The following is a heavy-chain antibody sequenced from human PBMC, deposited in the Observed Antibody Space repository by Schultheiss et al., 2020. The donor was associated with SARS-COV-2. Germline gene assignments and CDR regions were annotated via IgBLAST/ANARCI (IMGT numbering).Heavy chain of an antibody. CDR1: GGSFSGYY. J-gene: IGHJ4*02. Sequence: SETLSLTCAVYGGSFSGYYWSWIRQPPGKGLEWIGSIYHSGSTYYNPSLKSRVTISVDTSKNQFSLKLSSVTAADTAVYYCASSHILTGYYNVMALDYWGQGTLVTVSS. D-gene: IGHD3-9*01. CDR3: ASSHILTGYYNVMALDY. CDR2: IYHSGST. V-gene: IGHV4-34*01.